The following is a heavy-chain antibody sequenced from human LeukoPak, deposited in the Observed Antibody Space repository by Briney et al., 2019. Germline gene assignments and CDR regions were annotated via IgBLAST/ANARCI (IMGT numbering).Heavy chain of an antibody. CDR3: AKALGGYFDY. CDR2: ISSSGVTT. J-gene: IGHJ4*02. V-gene: IGHV3-23*01. D-gene: IGHD1-26*01. Sequence: GGSLRLSCAASGFTFSSYAMSWVRQAPGKGLEWVSAISSSGVTTYYADSVKGRFTTSRDNSKNTLYLQMNSLRAEATAVYYCAKALGGYFDYWGQGTLVTVSS. CDR1: GFTFSSYA.